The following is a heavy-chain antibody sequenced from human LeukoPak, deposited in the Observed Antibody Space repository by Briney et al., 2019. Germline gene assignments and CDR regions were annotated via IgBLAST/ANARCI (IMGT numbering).Heavy chain of an antibody. CDR1: GFTFSSYW. Sequence: QPGGSLRLSCGASGFTFSSYWMPWVRQAPGKGLVWISRINSDGSTTSYADSVKGRFTISRDNAKNTLYLQMNSLRAEDTAVYYCARGNYYGQDYWGQGTLVTVSS. CDR2: INSDGSTT. D-gene: IGHD3-10*01. CDR3: ARGNYYGQDY. V-gene: IGHV3-74*01. J-gene: IGHJ4*02.